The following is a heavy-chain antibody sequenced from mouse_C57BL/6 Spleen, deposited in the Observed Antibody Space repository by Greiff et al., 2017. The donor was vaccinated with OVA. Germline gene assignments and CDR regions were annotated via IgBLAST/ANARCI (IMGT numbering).Heavy chain of an antibody. Sequence: QVHVKQSGAELVRPGSSVKLSCKASGYTFTSYWMDWVKQRPGQGLEWIGNIYPSDSETHYNQKFKDKATLTVDKSSSTAYMQLSSLTSEDSAVYYCARKGYSNYADYWGQGTTLTVSS. CDR3: ARKGYSNYADY. J-gene: IGHJ2*01. V-gene: IGHV1-61*01. CDR2: IYPSDSET. CDR1: GYTFTSYW. D-gene: IGHD2-5*01.